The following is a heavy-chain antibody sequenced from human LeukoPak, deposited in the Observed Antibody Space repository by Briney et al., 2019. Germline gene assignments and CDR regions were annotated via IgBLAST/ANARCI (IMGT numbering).Heavy chain of an antibody. J-gene: IGHJ2*01. Sequence: ASVKVSCKASGYTFTSYAMNWVRQAPGQGLEWMGIINPSGGSTSYAQKFQGRVTMTRDTSTSTVYMELSSLRSEDTAVYYCARDLYSYPSGWGGGFDLWGRGTLVTVSS. V-gene: IGHV1-46*01. D-gene: IGHD5-18*01. CDR2: INPSGGST. CDR3: ARDLYSYPSGWGGGFDL. CDR1: GYTFTSYA.